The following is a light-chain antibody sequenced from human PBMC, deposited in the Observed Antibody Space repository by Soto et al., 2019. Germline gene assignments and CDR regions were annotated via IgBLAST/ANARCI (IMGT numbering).Light chain of an antibody. CDR2: AS. CDR3: QQSYSSTWT. Sequence: DIQMTQSPSSLSASAGDIVTITCRASQNIGDYLNWYQQKPGKAPKLLIYASTLQGGVPSRFSGSRSGTDFTLTISSVQPEDFATYYCQQSYSSTWTFGQGTKVEIK. CDR1: QNIGDY. V-gene: IGKV1-39*01. J-gene: IGKJ1*01.